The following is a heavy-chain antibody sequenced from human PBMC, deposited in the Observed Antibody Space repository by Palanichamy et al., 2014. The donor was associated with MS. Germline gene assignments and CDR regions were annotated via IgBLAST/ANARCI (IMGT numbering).Heavy chain of an antibody. Sequence: QVQLVQSGAEVKKPGASVKVSCKASGYTFTSYYMHWVRQAPGQGLEWMGIINPSGGSTSYAQKFQGRVTMTRDTSTSTVYMELSSLRSEDTAVYYCARGPPAEMATIGGPPDYWGQGTLVTVSS. V-gene: IGHV1-46*01. J-gene: IGHJ4*02. D-gene: IGHD5-24*01. CDR3: ARGPPAEMATIGGPPDY. CDR2: INPSGGST. CDR1: GYTFTSYY.